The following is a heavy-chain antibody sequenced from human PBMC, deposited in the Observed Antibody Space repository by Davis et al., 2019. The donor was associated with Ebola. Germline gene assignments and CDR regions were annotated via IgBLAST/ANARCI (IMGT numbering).Heavy chain of an antibody. D-gene: IGHD1-26*01. CDR3: AGYSGSYYWWFDP. J-gene: IGHJ5*02. Sequence: GGSLRLSCKGSGYSFTSYWIGWVRQMPGKGLEWMGIIYPGDSDTRYSPSFQGHVTISADKSISTAYLQWSSLKASDTAMYYCAGYSGSYYWWFDPWGQGTLVTVSS. CDR2: IYPGDSDT. V-gene: IGHV5-51*01. CDR1: GYSFTSYW.